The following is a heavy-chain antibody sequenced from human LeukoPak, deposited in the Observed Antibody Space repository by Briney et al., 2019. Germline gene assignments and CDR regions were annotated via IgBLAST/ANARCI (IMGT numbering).Heavy chain of an antibody. D-gene: IGHD2-2*01. CDR1: GYSFTTYW. J-gene: IGHJ4*02. CDR3: ARRQGCSSTSCPPDY. V-gene: IGHV5-51*01. CDR2: IYPGDSDT. Sequence: GESLKISCRGSGYSFTTYWIGWVRQMPGKGLEWMGIIYPGDSDTRYTPSFQGQVTMSAHKSINTAYLQWSSLKASDTAMYYCARRQGCSSTSCPPDYWGQGTLVTVSS.